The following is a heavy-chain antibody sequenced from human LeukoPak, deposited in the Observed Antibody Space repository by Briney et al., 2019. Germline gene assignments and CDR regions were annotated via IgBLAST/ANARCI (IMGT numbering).Heavy chain of an antibody. CDR3: ARDRRESSKPNDAFDI. V-gene: IGHV4-59*01. CDR1: GGSISSYY. D-gene: IGHD4-11*01. Sequence: ASETLSLTCSVSGGSISSYYWSWIRQPPGKGLEWIGYIYYTGSTNYNPSLGSRVIISIDTSKKQLSLKLRSVTAADTAVYYCARDRRESSKPNDAFDIWGQGTMVTVSS. J-gene: IGHJ3*02. CDR2: IYYTGST.